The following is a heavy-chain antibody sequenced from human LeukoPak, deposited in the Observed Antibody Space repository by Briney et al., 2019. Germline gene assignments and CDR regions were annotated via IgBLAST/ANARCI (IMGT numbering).Heavy chain of an antibody. Sequence: GASVKVSCKASGYTFTGYYMHWVRQAPGQGLEWMGWINPNSGGTNYAQKFQGRVTMTRDTSISTAYMELSRLRSDDTAVYYCARESLATTVTTGPVDYWGQGTLVTVSS. D-gene: IGHD4-17*01. CDR1: GYTFTGYY. J-gene: IGHJ4*02. CDR2: INPNSGGT. CDR3: ARESLATTVTTGPVDY. V-gene: IGHV1-2*02.